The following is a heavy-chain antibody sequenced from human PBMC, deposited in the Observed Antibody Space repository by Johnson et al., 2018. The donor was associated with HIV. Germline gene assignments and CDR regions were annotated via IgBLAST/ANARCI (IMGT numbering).Heavy chain of an antibody. CDR2: IWYDGSNK. D-gene: IGHD6-13*01. V-gene: IGHV3-33*08. CDR3: ARSPSWAAAGTNGAFDI. CDR1: GFTFSNYV. J-gene: IGHJ3*02. Sequence: QVQLVESGGGVVQPGRSLRLSCAGTGFTFSNYVLHWVRQAPGKGLEWVAFIWYDGSNKYYADSVKGRFTISRDNAKNSLHLQMNSLRPEDTALYYCARSPSWAAAGTNGAFDIWGQGTMVTVSS.